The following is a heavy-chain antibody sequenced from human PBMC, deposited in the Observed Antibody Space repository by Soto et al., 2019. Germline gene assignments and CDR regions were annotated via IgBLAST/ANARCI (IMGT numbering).Heavy chain of an antibody. D-gene: IGHD3-10*01. J-gene: IGHJ6*03. Sequence: SETLSLTCAVYGGSFSGYYWSWIRQPPGKGLEWIGEINHSGSTNYNPSLKSRVTISVDTSKNQFSLKLSSVTAADTAVYYCARGGYYGSGSPKYYYMDVWGKGTTVTVSS. CDR2: INHSGST. V-gene: IGHV4-34*01. CDR3: ARGGYYGSGSPKYYYMDV. CDR1: GGSFSGYY.